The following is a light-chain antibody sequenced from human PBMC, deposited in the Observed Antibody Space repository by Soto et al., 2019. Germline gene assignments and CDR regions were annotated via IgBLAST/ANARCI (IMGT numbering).Light chain of an antibody. J-gene: IGLJ2*01. CDR3: SSYTSSSTLVL. CDR2: DVS. V-gene: IGLV2-14*01. Sequence: QSALTQPASVSGSPGQSITISCTGTSSDVGGYNYVSWYQQHPGKAPKLMIYDVSNRPLGVSNRFSGSKSGNTASLTISGLQAEDEADYYCSSYTSSSTLVLFGGGTQLTVL. CDR1: SSDVGGYNY.